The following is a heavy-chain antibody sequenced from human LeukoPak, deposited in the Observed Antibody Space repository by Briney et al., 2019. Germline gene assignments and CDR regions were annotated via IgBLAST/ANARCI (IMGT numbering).Heavy chain of an antibody. V-gene: IGHV4-39*01. CDR3: ARGVRGTYCSSTSCYIGRRFDP. D-gene: IGHD2-2*02. Sequence: SETLSLTCTVSGGSISSSSYYWGWIRQPPGKGLEWIGSIYYSGSTYYNPSLKSRVTISVDTSKNQFSLKLSSVTAADTAVYYCARGVRGTYCSSTSCYIGRRFDPWGQGTLVTVSS. CDR2: IYYSGST. J-gene: IGHJ5*02. CDR1: GGSISSSSYY.